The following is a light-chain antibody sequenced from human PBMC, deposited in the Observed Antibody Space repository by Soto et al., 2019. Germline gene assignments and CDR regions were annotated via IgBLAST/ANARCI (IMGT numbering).Light chain of an antibody. CDR3: QQYSTYTLT. CDR1: QIVGKW. Sequence: DVQMTQSPSNLSASIGDTVTITCRASQIVGKWLAWYQQKPGKAPKLLINDVSNLEIGVPSRCSGSRSGTEFTLSISSLDPDDFAPYYCQQYSTYTLTFGGGTRVDI. CDR2: DVS. J-gene: IGKJ4*01. V-gene: IGKV1-5*01.